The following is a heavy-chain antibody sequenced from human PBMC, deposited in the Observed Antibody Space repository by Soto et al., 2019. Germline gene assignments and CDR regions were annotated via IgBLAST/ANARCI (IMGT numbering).Heavy chain of an antibody. D-gene: IGHD3-10*01. J-gene: IGHJ3*02. CDR2: TIPVFNTA. V-gene: IGHV1-69*06. CDR1: GGTLSDHG. Sequence: QVQLEQSGAEVKKPGSSVKISCKASGGTLSDHGVSWLRQAPGQGLEWVGGTIPVFNTANYAPKFQGRVTIAADKSTTIAYMELGSLRSDDTAFYSCARGVYGSGNYYTGPSAFDIWGQGTLVIVSS. CDR3: ARGVYGSGNYYTGPSAFDI.